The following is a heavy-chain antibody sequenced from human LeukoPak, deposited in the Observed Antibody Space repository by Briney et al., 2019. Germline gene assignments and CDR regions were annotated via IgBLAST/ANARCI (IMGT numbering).Heavy chain of an antibody. J-gene: IGHJ4*02. CDR3: AYSSGWGDY. Sequence: GASVKVSFKASGGTFSIYAISWVRQAPGQGLEWMGRIIPILGIANYAQKFQGRVTITADKSTSTAYMELSSLRSEDTAVYYCAYSSGWGDYWGQGTLVTVSS. CDR1: GGTFSIYA. V-gene: IGHV1-69*04. CDR2: IIPILGIA. D-gene: IGHD6-19*01.